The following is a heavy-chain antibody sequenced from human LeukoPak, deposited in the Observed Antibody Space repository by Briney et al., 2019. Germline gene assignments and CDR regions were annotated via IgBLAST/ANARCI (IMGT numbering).Heavy chain of an antibody. CDR2: ISSSSSTI. CDR1: GFTFSSYS. D-gene: IGHD6-19*01. J-gene: IGHJ4*02. CDR3: AKAYSSGWSPFDY. Sequence: GGSLRLSCAASGFTFSSYSMNWVRQAPGKGLEWVSYISSSSSTIYYADSVKGRFTISRDNSKNTLYLQMNSLRAEDTAVYYCAKAYSSGWSPFDYWGQGTLVTVSS. V-gene: IGHV3-48*01.